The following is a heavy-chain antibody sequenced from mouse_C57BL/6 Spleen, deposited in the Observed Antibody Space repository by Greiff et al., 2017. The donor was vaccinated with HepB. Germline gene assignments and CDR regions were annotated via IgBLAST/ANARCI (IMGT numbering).Heavy chain of an antibody. Sequence: DVMLVESGGGLVKPGGSLKLSCAASGFTFSSYAMSWVRQTPEKRLEWVATISDGGSYTYYPDNVKGRFTISRDNAKNNLYLQMSHLKSEDTAMYYCAREGDYGSSYFDYWGQGTTLTVSS. J-gene: IGHJ2*01. CDR2: ISDGGSYT. V-gene: IGHV5-4*01. CDR1: GFTFSSYA. D-gene: IGHD1-1*01. CDR3: AREGDYGSSYFDY.